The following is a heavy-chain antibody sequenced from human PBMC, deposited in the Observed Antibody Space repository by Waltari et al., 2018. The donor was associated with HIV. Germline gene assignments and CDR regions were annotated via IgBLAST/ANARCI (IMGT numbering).Heavy chain of an antibody. D-gene: IGHD3-22*01. CDR3: ARDLYYYDSSGYYSDI. V-gene: IGHV1-2*06. CDR2: INPNSGGT. CDR1: GYTFTGYY. Sequence: VSCKASGYTFTGYYMHWVRQAPGQGLEWMGRINPNSGGTNYAQKFQGRVTMTRDTSISTAYMELSRLRSDDTAVYYCARDLYYYDSSGYYSDIWGQGTMVTVSS. J-gene: IGHJ3*02.